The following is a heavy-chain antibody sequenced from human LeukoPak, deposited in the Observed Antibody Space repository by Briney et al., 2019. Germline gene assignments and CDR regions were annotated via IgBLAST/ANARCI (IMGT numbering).Heavy chain of an antibody. CDR3: ARAPIVVVVDAFDI. CDR2: INHSGST. D-gene: IGHD3-22*01. Sequence: SETLSLTCAVYGGSFSGYYWSWIRQPPGKGLEWIGEINHSGSTYYNPSLKSRVTISVDTSKNQFSLKLSSVTAADTAVYYCARAPIVVVVDAFDIWGQGTMVTVSS. V-gene: IGHV4-34*01. CDR1: GGSFSGYY. J-gene: IGHJ3*02.